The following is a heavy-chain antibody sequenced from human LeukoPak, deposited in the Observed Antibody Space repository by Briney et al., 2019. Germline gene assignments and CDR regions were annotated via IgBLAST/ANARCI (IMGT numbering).Heavy chain of an antibody. CDR1: VYTFTSYG. Sequence: ASVTVSFTASVYTFTSYGISWVRQAPGQGLEWMGWISAYNGNTNYAQKLQGRVTMTTDTSTSAAYMELRSLRSDDTAVYYCARGYYDSSVAGVDYWGQGTLVTVSS. D-gene: IGHD3-22*01. J-gene: IGHJ4*02. CDR3: ARGYYDSSVAGVDY. V-gene: IGHV1-18*01. CDR2: ISAYNGNT.